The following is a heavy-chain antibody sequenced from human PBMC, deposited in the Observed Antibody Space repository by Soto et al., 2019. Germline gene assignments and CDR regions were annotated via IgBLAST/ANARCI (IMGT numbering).Heavy chain of an antibody. D-gene: IGHD3-9*01. J-gene: IGHJ6*02. CDR3: ARGPGYYDILTGYYNPWSYYGMDV. CDR1: GGSFSGYY. CDR2: INHSGST. Sequence: TSETLSLTCAVYGGSFSGYYWSWIRQPPGKGLEWIGEINHSGSTNYNPSLKSRVTISVDTSKNQFSLKLSSVTAADTAVYYCARGPGYYDILTGYYNPWSYYGMDVWGQGTTVSVSS. V-gene: IGHV4-34*01.